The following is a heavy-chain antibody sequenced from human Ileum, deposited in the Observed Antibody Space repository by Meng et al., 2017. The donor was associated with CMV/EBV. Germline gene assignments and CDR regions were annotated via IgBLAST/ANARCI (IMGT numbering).Heavy chain of an antibody. V-gene: IGHV3-66*01. CDR2: IYSGHST. J-gene: IGHJ3*01. CDR3: VRDRYL. D-gene: IGHD1-14*01. CDR1: GFSVSAYY. Sequence: VERVASGGGLLQPGWSLSLSCATSGFSVSAYYMTWVRQAPGKGLDWVSAIYSGHSTYYADSVRGRFTISRDDFKNTVYLQMNSLRVEDTAVYYCVRDRYLGGQGTMVTVSS.